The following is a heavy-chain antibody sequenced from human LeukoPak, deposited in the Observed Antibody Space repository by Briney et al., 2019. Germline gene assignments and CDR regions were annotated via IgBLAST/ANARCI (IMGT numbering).Heavy chain of an antibody. D-gene: IGHD3-3*01. CDR1: GFTFSNAW. J-gene: IGHJ4*02. V-gene: IGHV3-15*07. Sequence: GGSLRLSCAASGFTFSNAWMNWVRQAPGKGLEWVGRIKSKTDGGTTDYAAPVKGRFTISRDDSKNTLYLQMNSLKTEDTAVYYCTTQAVYYDFWSGYYGIDYWGQGTLVTVPS. CDR2: IKSKTDGGTT. CDR3: TTQAVYYDFWSGYYGIDY.